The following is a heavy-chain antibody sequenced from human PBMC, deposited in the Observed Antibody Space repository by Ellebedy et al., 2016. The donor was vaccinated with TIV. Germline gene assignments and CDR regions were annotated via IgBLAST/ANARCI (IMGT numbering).Heavy chain of an antibody. CDR2: IKTDGSET. D-gene: IGHD3-3*01. J-gene: IGHJ5*02. Sequence: GESLKISCAAWGFSFSNFWMSWVRQAPGKGLEWVAHIKTDGSETYYVDSVKGRFTLSTENAKHALFLQMDGLRVDDSAVYYCVGFGVFNLWGQGAPVTVSS. CDR1: GFSFSNFW. V-gene: IGHV3-7*01. CDR3: VGFGVFNL.